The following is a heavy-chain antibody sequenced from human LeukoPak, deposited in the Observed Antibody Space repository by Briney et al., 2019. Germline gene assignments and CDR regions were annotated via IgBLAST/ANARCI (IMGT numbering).Heavy chain of an antibody. CDR2: VSGSGVST. V-gene: IGHV3-23*01. CDR3: AKGSYYDSPYGFDY. CDR1: GFTFSSYA. D-gene: IGHD3-22*01. J-gene: IGHJ4*02. Sequence: GGSLRLSCAASGFTFSSYAMSWVRQAPGKGLEWVSSVSGSGVSTYYIDSVKGRLTISRDNPMNTLSLQMSSLRAEDTAIYYCAKGSYYDSPYGFDYWGQGILVTVSS.